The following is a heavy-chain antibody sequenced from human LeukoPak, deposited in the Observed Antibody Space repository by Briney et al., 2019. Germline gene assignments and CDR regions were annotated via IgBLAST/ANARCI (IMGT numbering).Heavy chain of an antibody. CDR1: GGSISSSSYX. V-gene: IGHV4-39*01. CDR3: ARQIGVYPAVGAENWFDP. Sequence: PSETLSLTCTVSGGSISSSSYXXXXXXXXXXXXXXXXXXXXYSGSTYYNPSLKSRVTISVDTSKNQFSLKLSSVTAADTAVYYCARQIGVYPAVGAENWFDPWGQGTLVTVSS. J-gene: IGHJ5*02. CDR2: XXYSGST. D-gene: IGHD6-6*01.